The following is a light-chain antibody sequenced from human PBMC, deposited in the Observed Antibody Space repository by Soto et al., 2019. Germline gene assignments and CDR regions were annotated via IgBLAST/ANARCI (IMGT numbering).Light chain of an antibody. CDR3: CSDAGSYV. CDR2: DVS. V-gene: IGLV2-11*01. Sequence: QSVLTQPASVSGSPGQSVTISCTGTSSDVGGYNYVSWYQQHPGKAPKLMIYDVSKRPSGVPDRFSGSKSGNTASLTISGLQAEDEADYYCCSDAGSYVFGTGTKLTVL. J-gene: IGLJ1*01. CDR1: SSDVGGYNY.